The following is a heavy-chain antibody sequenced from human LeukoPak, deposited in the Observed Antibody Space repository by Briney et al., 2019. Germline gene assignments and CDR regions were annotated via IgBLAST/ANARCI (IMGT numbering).Heavy chain of an antibody. D-gene: IGHD3-22*01. CDR2: ISYDGSNK. CDR1: GFTFSSYA. J-gene: IGHJ3*02. CDR3: VRALYDSSSPDAFEI. V-gene: IGHV3-30-3*01. Sequence: GGSLRLSCAASGFTFSSYAMHWVRQAPGKGLEWVAVISYDGSNKYYADSVKGRFTISRDNSKNTLYLQMNSLRAEDTAVYYCVRALYDSSSPDAFEIRGLGTMVTVSS.